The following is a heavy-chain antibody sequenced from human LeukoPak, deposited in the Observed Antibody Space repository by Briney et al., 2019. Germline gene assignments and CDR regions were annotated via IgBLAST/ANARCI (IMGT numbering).Heavy chain of an antibody. D-gene: IGHD2/OR15-2a*01. CDR3: AAYYESLDGFDI. V-gene: IGHV4-59*12. Sequence: SETLSLTCTVSGGSISSYYWSWIRQPPGKGLEWIGYIYYSGSTNYNPSLKSRVTISVDTSKNQFSLKLSSVTAADTAVYYCAAYYESLDGFDIWGQGTMVTVSS. CDR2: IYYSGST. CDR1: GGSISSYY. J-gene: IGHJ3*02.